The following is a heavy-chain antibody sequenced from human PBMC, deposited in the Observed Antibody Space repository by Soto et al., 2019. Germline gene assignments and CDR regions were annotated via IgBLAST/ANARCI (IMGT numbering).Heavy chain of an antibody. CDR1: GGSISGYY. CDR2: IYYTGST. D-gene: IGHD2-21*02. J-gene: IGHJ4*02. Sequence: ETLSLTCTVSGGSISGYYWSWIRQPPGKGLEWIGYIYYTGSTYYNPSLKSRVTISLDTSRNQFSLKLTSVTAADTAVYFCAKDRQYGDYGYNFDYWGQGTLVTVSS. V-gene: IGHV4-59*01. CDR3: AKDRQYGDYGYNFDY.